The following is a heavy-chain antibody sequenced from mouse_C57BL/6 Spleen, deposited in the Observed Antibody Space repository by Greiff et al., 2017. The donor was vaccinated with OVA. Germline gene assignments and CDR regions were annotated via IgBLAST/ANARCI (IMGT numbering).Heavy chain of an antibody. V-gene: IGHV1-52*01. CDR3: ARLPASYYGSVYYAMDY. J-gene: IGHJ4*01. Sequence: QVQLQQPGAELVRPGSSVKLSCKASGYTFTSYWMHWVKQRPIQGLEWIGNIDPSDSETHYNQKFKDKATLTVDKSSSTAYMQLSSLTSEDSAVYYCARLPASYYGSVYYAMDYWGQGTSVTVSS. CDR2: IDPSDSET. CDR1: GYTFTSYW. D-gene: IGHD1-1*01.